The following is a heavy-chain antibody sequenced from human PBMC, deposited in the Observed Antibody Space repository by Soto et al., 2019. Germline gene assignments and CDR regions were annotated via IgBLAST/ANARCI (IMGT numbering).Heavy chain of an antibody. D-gene: IGHD3-3*02. CDR1: GFTFSSYS. Sequence: LRVSCVASGFTFSSYSVNWVLQAPGKGLGWVSYISSVSKSRYYADSLKCRFSVSIDNAKNLQFLQINSWRDDDTAVYYCAREDILGTRSFDYWGRGALVTVSS. V-gene: IGHV3-48*02. CDR3: AREDILGTRSFDY. J-gene: IGHJ4*02. CDR2: ISSVSKSR.